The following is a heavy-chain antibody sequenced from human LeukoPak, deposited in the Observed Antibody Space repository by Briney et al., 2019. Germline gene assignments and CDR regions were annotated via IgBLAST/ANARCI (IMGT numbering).Heavy chain of an antibody. CDR1: GYTFTDYY. J-gene: IGHJ4*02. Sequence: GASVKVSCKASGYTFTDYYMHWVRQAPGQGLEWMGWVNPNSGGTNYAQKYQGRVTMTRDTSISTAYMELSRLRSDDTAVYSCVRDGGDYEVQGFDYWGQGTLVTVSS. CDR3: VRDGGDYEVQGFDY. CDR2: VNPNSGGT. D-gene: IGHD4-17*01. V-gene: IGHV1-2*02.